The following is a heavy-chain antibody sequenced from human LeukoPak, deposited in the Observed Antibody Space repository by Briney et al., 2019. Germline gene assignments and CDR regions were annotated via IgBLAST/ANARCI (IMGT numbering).Heavy chain of an antibody. J-gene: IGHJ5*02. D-gene: IGHD3-10*01. V-gene: IGHV5-51*01. CDR3: ARLGTSGSYHLDP. CDR2: IYPGDSDT. CDR1: GYRFASQW. Sequence: GESLKISCKGSGYRFASQWIGWVRQMPGKGLEWMGIIYPGDSDTRYSPSFQGQVNMSVDKSVSTAYLQWSSLKASDTGMYYCARLGTSGSYHLDPWGQGTLVTVSS.